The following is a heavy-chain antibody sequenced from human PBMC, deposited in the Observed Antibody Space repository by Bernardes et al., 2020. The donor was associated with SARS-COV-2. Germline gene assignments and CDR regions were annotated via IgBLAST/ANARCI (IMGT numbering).Heavy chain of an antibody. J-gene: IGHJ6*02. V-gene: IGHV4-34*01. D-gene: IGHD1-26*01. Sequence: SEALSLTCAVYGGSFSGYYWSWIRQPPGKGLEWIGEINHSGSTNYNPSLKSRVTISVDTSKNQFSLKLSSVTAADTAVYYCARGGKRRELILVPLTYYYYGMDVWGQVTTVTVSS. CDR3: ARGGKRRELILVPLTYYYYGMDV. CDR2: INHSGST. CDR1: GGSFSGYY.